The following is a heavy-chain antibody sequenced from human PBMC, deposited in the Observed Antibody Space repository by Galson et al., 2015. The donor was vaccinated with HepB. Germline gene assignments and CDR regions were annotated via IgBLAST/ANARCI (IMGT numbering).Heavy chain of an antibody. V-gene: IGHV3-64D*06. Sequence: SLRLSCAASGFTFSSYAMHWVRQAPGKGLEYVSAISSNGGSTYYADSVKGRFTISRDNSKNTLYLQMSSLRAEDTAVYYCVKVLAYDAFDIWGQGTMVTVSS. J-gene: IGHJ3*02. CDR2: ISSNGGST. D-gene: IGHD2-15*01. CDR1: GFTFSSYA. CDR3: VKVLAYDAFDI.